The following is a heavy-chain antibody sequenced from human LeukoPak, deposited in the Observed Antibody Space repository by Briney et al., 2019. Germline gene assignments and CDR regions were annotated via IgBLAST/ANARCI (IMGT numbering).Heavy chain of an antibody. Sequence: GGSLRLSCAASGSTFSSYAMSWVRQAPGKGLEWVSAISGSGGSTYYADSVKGRFTISRDNSKNTLYLQMNSLRAEDTAVYYCAKDPTRPPPVTTVADYWGQGTLVTVSS. CDR1: GSTFSSYA. J-gene: IGHJ4*02. D-gene: IGHD4-17*01. CDR3: AKDPTRPPPVTTVADY. CDR2: ISGSGGST. V-gene: IGHV3-23*01.